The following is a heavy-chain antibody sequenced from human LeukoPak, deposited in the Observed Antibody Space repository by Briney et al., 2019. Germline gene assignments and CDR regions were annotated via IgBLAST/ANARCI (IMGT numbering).Heavy chain of an antibody. Sequence: GGSLRLSCAASGFTFSSYGMHWVRQAPGKGLEWVSSISSSSSYIYYADSVKGQFTISRDNAKNSLYLQMNSLRAEDTAVYYCARADWDTAMIDYWGQGTLVTVSS. J-gene: IGHJ4*02. D-gene: IGHD5-18*01. CDR1: GFTFSSYG. CDR3: ARADWDTAMIDY. V-gene: IGHV3-21*01. CDR2: ISSSSSYI.